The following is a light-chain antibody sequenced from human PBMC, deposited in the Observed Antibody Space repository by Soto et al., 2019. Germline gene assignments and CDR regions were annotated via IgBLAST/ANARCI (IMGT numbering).Light chain of an antibody. V-gene: IGKV1-5*03. J-gene: IGKJ1*01. Sequence: DIQMTQSPSTLSASVGDRVTITCRASQSVSNWLAWYQQKPGKTPKLLIYKASNLESGAPSRFSGSGSGTEFTLTISSLQPDDFATYYCQQYKDYETCGQGTKGDIK. CDR1: QSVSNW. CDR3: QQYKDYET. CDR2: KAS.